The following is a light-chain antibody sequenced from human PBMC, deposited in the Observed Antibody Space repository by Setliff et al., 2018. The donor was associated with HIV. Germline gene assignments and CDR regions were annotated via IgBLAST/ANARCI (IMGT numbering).Light chain of an antibody. CDR3: CSNTGSNTYV. CDR1: SNDVGRYDL. J-gene: IGLJ1*01. Sequence: QSALTQPASVPGSPGQSITISCTGTSNDVGRYDLVSWYQQHPARAPKLIIYQASKRPSGASNRFSGSKSGNTASLTISGLQAEDEADYYCCSNTGSNTYVFGTGTKVTVL. CDR2: QAS. V-gene: IGLV2-23*01.